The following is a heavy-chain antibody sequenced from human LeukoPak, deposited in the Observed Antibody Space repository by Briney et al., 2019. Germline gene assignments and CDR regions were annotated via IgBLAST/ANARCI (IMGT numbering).Heavy chain of an antibody. J-gene: IGHJ4*02. Sequence: GGSLRLSCAASGFTFSSFAMTWFRQAPGKGLEWVSSISGSGSNTYYADSVKGRFTVSRDTSKNSLYLQMNSLRAEDTAIYYCAKEHDFWSGYSTYYFDYWGQGTLVTVSS. CDR2: ISGSGSNT. D-gene: IGHD3-3*01. V-gene: IGHV3-23*01. CDR1: GFTFSSFA. CDR3: AKEHDFWSGYSTYYFDY.